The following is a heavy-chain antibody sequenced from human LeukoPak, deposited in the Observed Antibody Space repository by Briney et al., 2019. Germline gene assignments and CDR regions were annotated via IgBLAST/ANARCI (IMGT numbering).Heavy chain of an antibody. J-gene: IGHJ4*02. D-gene: IGHD2-2*01. CDR1: GYTFTSYG. V-gene: IGHV1-18*01. Sequence: ASVKVSCKASGYTFTSYGISWVRQAPGQGLEWMGWISAYNGNTNYAQKLQGRVTMTTDSSTSTAYMELGSLRSDDTAVYYCARDFALKNIVVVPAARRGFDYWGQGTLVTVSS. CDR3: ARDFALKNIVVVPAARRGFDY. CDR2: ISAYNGNT.